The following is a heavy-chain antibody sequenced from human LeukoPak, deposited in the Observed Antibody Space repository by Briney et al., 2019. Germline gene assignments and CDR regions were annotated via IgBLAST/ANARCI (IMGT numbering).Heavy chain of an antibody. V-gene: IGHV3-53*01. J-gene: IGHJ5*02. CDR3: ARVAYYYDSSGYGSWFDP. CDR1: GFTFSSHA. Sequence: GGSLRLSCAASGFTFSSHAMSWVRQAPGKGLEWVSVIYSGGSTYYADSVKGRFTISRDNSKNTLYLQMNSLRAEDTAVYYCARVAYYYDSSGYGSWFDPWGQGTLVTVSS. CDR2: IYSGGST. D-gene: IGHD3-22*01.